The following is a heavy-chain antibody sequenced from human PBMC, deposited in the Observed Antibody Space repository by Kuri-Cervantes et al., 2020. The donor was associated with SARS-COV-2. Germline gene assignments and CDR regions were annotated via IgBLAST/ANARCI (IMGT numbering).Heavy chain of an antibody. J-gene: IGHJ6*02. CDR1: GGTFSSYA. D-gene: IGHD1-1*01. Sequence: SVKVSCKASGGTFSSYAISWVRQAPGQGLEWRGGIIPIFGTANYAQKFQGRVTITADESTSTAYMELSSLRSEDTAVYYCARDLGYVQLERRPYYYGMDVRGQGTTVTVSS. CDR2: IIPIFGTA. CDR3: ARDLGYVQLERRPYYYGMDV. V-gene: IGHV1-69*13.